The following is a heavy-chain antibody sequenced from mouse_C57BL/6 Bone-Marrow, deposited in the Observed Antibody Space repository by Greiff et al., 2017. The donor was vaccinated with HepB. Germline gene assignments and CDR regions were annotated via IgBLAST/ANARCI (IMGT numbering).Heavy chain of an antibody. V-gene: IGHV1-69*01. Sequence: QVQLQQSGAELVMPGASVKLSCKASGYTFTSYWMHWVKQRPRQGLEWIGEIDPSDSYTNYNQKFKGKSTLTVDKSSSTAYMQLSSLTSEDSAVYYCARGGNYGAMDYWGQGTSVTVSS. J-gene: IGHJ4*01. CDR3: ARGGNYGAMDY. CDR1: GYTFTSYW. D-gene: IGHD2-1*01. CDR2: IDPSDSYT.